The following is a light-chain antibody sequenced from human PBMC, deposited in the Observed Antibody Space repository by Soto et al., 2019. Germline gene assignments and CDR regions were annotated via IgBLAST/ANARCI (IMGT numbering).Light chain of an antibody. Sequence: EIALTQSPGTLSLTPGERATLSCRASQSVSSSYLAWYQQKPGQAPRLLIYGASSRATGIPDRFSGRGSGRDFALTISRLEPEDFAGYYCQQYGSSPPLTFGGGTKVEIK. V-gene: IGKV3-20*01. CDR3: QQYGSSPPLT. CDR1: QSVSSSY. CDR2: GAS. J-gene: IGKJ4*02.